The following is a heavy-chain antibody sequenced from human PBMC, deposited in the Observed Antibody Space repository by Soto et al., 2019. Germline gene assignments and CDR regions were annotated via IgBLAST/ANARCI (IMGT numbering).Heavy chain of an antibody. Sequence: ASVKVSCKASGYTFTGYYMHWVRQAPGQGLEWMGWINPSSGGTNYAQKFQGWVTMTRDTSISTAYMELSRLRSDDTAVYYCARGESITIFGVVHYYYGMDVWGQGTTVTVSS. CDR2: INPSSGGT. V-gene: IGHV1-2*04. J-gene: IGHJ6*02. CDR1: GYTFTGYY. CDR3: ARGESITIFGVVHYYYGMDV. D-gene: IGHD3-3*01.